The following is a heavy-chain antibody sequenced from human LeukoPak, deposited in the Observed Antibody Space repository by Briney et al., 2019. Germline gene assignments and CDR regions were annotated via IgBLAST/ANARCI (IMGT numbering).Heavy chain of an antibody. Sequence: GGSLRLSCAASGFIFSIYSMSWVRQAPGKGLEWVSGISSSGGSTYYADSVKGRFTISRDNSKNTLYLQISSLRAEDTAVYYCARHGLARLMGGSYYFDYWGQGTLVTVSS. CDR3: ARHGLARLMGGSYYFDY. CDR1: GFIFSIYS. D-gene: IGHD1-26*01. J-gene: IGHJ4*02. CDR2: ISSSGGST. V-gene: IGHV3-23*01.